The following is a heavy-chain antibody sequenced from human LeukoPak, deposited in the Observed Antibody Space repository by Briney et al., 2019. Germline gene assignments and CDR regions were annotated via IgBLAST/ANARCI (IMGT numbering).Heavy chain of an antibody. J-gene: IGHJ4*02. CDR2: ISYDGSNK. Sequence: GGSLRLFCAASGFTFSSYAMHWVRQAPGKGLEWVAVISYDGSNKYYADSVKGRFTISRDNSKNTLYLQMNSLRAEDTAVYYCARDRGDIVVVPAAVIRGNWGQGTLVTVSS. V-gene: IGHV3-30-3*01. CDR3: ARDRGDIVVVPAAVIRGN. CDR1: GFTFSSYA. D-gene: IGHD2-2*01.